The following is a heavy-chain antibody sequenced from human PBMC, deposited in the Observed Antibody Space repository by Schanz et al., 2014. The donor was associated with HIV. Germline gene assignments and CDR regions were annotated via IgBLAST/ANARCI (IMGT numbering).Heavy chain of an antibody. CDR3: ARDRLHPGNGMDV. Sequence: VQLVESGGGVVQPGRSLRLSCAASGFTFSDYGMHWVRQAPGKGLEWVAVIWNDGSNTFYADSVKGRLTISRDNSKKTVFLQMNNLRAEDTAVYYCARDRLHPGNGMDVWGQGTTVTVSS. CDR1: GFTFSDYG. V-gene: IGHV3-33*01. CDR2: IWNDGSNT. D-gene: IGHD4-4*01. J-gene: IGHJ6*02.